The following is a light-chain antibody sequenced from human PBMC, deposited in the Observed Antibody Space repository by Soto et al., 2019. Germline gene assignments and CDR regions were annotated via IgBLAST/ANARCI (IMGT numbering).Light chain of an antibody. J-gene: IGLJ3*02. CDR3: SSYTTSSTVM. CDR2: EVN. CDR1: SSDVGVFNY. V-gene: IGLV2-14*01. Sequence: QSALTQPASVSGSPGQSITISCTGTSSDVGVFNYVSWYQHHPGKAPKLMIYEVNNRPSGISNRFSGSKSGNTASLTISGLHAEDEADYYCSSYTTSSTVMFGGGTKVTVL.